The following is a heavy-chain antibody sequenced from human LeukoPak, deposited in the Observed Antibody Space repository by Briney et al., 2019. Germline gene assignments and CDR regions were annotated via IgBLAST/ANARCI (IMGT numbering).Heavy chain of an antibody. D-gene: IGHD3-10*01. V-gene: IGHV1-2*02. CDR3: ARQGSGSYKLDY. CDR2: IDPNSGDT. Sequence: ASVKVSCKASGFTFTTYFMHWVRQAPGQGLEWMGWIDPNSGDTSFAQIFQGRVTMTRVTSISTTYMEMSSLRSDDTAVFYCARQGSGSYKLDYWGQGALVTVSS. J-gene: IGHJ4*02. CDR1: GFTFTTYF.